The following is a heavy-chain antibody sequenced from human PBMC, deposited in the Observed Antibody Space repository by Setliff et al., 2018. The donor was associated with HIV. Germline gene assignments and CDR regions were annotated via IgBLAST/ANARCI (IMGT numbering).Heavy chain of an antibody. CDR2: IYHSGST. Sequence: PSLTCAVSGGSISSSNWWSWVRQPPGKGLEWIGEIYHSGSTNYNPSLKSRVTISVDKSKNQFSLKLSSVTAADTAVYYCARVEASVRGATYGLDVWGQGTTVTVSS. CDR1: GGSISSSNW. CDR3: ARVEASVRGATYGLDV. J-gene: IGHJ6*02. D-gene: IGHD3-10*01. V-gene: IGHV4-4*02.